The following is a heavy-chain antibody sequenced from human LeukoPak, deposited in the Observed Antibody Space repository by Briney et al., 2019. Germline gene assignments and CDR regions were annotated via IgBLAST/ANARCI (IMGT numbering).Heavy chain of an antibody. Sequence: PSETLSLTCTVSGGSISSYYWSWIRQPAGKGLEWIGRIYTSGSTNYNPSLKSRVTISVDTSKNQFSLKLSSVTAADTAVYYCAISPNYGSGSYCGYWGQGTLVTVSS. D-gene: IGHD3-10*01. CDR2: IYTSGST. CDR3: AISPNYGSGSYCGY. CDR1: GGSISSYY. J-gene: IGHJ4*02. V-gene: IGHV4-4*07.